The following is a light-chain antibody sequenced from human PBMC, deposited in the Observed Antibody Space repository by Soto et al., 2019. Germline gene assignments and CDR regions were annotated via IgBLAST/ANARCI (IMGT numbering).Light chain of an antibody. CDR3: QHYNSYSEA. V-gene: IGKV1-5*03. J-gene: IGKJ1*01. CDR2: KAS. CDR1: QTISSW. Sequence: IRMTQSPSTLSGSVGDRVTITFRASQTISSWLAWYQQKPGKAPKLLIYKASTLKSGVPSRFSGSGSGTEFTLTISSLQPDDFATYYCQHYNSYSEAFGQGTKVDI.